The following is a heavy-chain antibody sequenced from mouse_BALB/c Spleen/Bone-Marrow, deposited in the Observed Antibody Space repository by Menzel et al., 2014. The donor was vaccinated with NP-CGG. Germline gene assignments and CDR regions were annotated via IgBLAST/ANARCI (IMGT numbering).Heavy chain of an antibody. J-gene: IGHJ2*01. Sequence: EVKVVESGGGLVKLGGSLKLPCAASGFTFSSYYMSWVRQTPEKRLELVAAINSNGGSTYYPDTVKGRFTISRDNAKNTLYLQMSSLKSEDTALYYCARRGWDGYFDYWGQGTTLTVSS. D-gene: IGHD4-1*01. CDR2: INSNGGST. CDR1: GFTFSSYY. V-gene: IGHV5-6-2*01. CDR3: ARRGWDGYFDY.